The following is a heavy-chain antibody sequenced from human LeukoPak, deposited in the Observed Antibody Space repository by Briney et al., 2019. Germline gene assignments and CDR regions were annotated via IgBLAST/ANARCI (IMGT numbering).Heavy chain of an antibody. D-gene: IGHD2-2*01. V-gene: IGHV3-23*01. CDR1: GFTFSNYA. Sequence: GGSLRLSCAASGFTFSNYAMSWVRQAPGKGLEWVSGIGSSGSSTFYADSVKGRFTISRDNSKNTLYLKMNSLRVEDTAIYYRAKDDQSLLRYFDYWGQGTLVTVSS. CDR3: AKDDQSLLRYFDY. CDR2: IGSSGSST. J-gene: IGHJ4*02.